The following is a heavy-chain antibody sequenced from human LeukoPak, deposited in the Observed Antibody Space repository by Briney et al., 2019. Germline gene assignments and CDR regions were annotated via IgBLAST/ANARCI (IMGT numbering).Heavy chain of an antibody. CDR3: ATGVYCATTTCPGYRNFYYFMDV. D-gene: IGHD2-21*01. CDR2: FDPKDGEA. J-gene: IGHJ6*03. Sequence: ASVNVSCKVSVFTLRELSIHWVRQAPGKGLEGVGGFDPKDGEAVYEQRFRDRVILTDDRSPNTAYMDLSSLGADDTAFYYCATGVYCATTTCPGYRNFYYFMDVWGEGTTVTVTS. CDR1: VFTLRELS. V-gene: IGHV1-24*01.